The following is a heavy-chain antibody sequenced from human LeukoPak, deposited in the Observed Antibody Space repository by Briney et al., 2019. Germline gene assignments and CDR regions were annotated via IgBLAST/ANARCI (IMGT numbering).Heavy chain of an antibody. CDR2: IYYSGHT. J-gene: IGHJ4*02. Sequence: SETLSLTCTVSGAPITTSNHYWGWIRQTPGKTLEWIANIYYSGHTLYNPSLKSRALISVDASSNQFSLRLTSVTAADTAVYYCAAPSGPTYYSPVDFWGQGTSVSVSS. V-gene: IGHV4-39*01. CDR1: GAPITTSNHY. CDR3: AAPSGPTYYSPVDF. D-gene: IGHD1-26*01.